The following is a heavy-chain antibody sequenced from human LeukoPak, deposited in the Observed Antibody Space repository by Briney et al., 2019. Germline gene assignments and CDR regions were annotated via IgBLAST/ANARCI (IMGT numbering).Heavy chain of an antibody. CDR1: GYTLTELS. V-gene: IGHV1-24*01. CDR3: ATVGYCSSTSCLYYFDY. CDR2: FDPEDGET. Sequence: ASVKVSCKASGYTLTELSMHWVRQAPGKGLEWMGGFDPEDGETIYAQKFQGRVTMTEDTSTDTAYMELSSLRSEDTAVYYCATVGYCSSTSCLYYFDYWGQGTLVTVSS. D-gene: IGHD2-2*01. J-gene: IGHJ4*02.